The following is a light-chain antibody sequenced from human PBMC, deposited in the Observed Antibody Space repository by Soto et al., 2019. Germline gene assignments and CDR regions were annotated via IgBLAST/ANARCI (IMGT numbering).Light chain of an antibody. CDR2: EVS. Sequence: QSVLTQPASVSGSPGQSITISCTGTSSDVGGYSYVCWYQQHPGKAPKLIIFEVSNRPSGVSNRFSGSKSGNTASLTISGLQAEDEADYYCSSYTSSTTYVFGTGTKVTVL. CDR1: SSDVGGYSY. J-gene: IGLJ1*01. V-gene: IGLV2-14*01. CDR3: SSYTSSTTYV.